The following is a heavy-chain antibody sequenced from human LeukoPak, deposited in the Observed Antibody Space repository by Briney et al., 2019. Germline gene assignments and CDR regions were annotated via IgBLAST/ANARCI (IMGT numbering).Heavy chain of an antibody. CDR2: INHSGST. J-gene: IGHJ4*02. D-gene: IGHD6-13*01. Sequence: SETLSLTCAVYGGSFSGYYWNWIRQPPGXGLEWIGQINHSGSTNYNPSLKSRVTISVDTSKNQFSLKLNSVTAADTAVYYCARVGSSSFDYWGQGTRVTVSS. CDR1: GGSFSGYY. V-gene: IGHV4-34*01. CDR3: ARVGSSSFDY.